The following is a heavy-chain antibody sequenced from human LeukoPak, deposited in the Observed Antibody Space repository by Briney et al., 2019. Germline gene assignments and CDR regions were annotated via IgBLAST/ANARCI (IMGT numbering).Heavy chain of an antibody. V-gene: IGHV4-34*01. D-gene: IGHD4-17*01. CDR3: TRMTTGHDY. J-gene: IGHJ4*02. CDR2: INHSGYT. CDR1: GVSFNDDY. Sequence: SETLSLTCAVSGVSFNDDYWSWVRQTPGKGLEWIGEINHSGYTNDSPSLKSRVTLSIDTSRKQFSLNVRSVTVADTGIYYCTRMTTGHDYWGQGTLVTVSS.